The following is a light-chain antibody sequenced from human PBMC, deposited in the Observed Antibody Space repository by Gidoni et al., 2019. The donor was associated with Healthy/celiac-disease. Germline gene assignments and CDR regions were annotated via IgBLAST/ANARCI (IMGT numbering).Light chain of an antibody. CDR1: QSVLYSSNNKSY. CDR3: QQYYSTPLT. V-gene: IGKV4-1*01. J-gene: IGKJ5*01. CDR2: WAS. Sequence: DIVMTQSPDSLAVSLGERATINCKSSQSVLYSSNNKSYLAWYQQKPGQPPKLLIYWASTRESGVPDRFSGSGSGTDFTLTISSLQAEDVAVYYCQQYYSTPLTFGQXTRLEIK.